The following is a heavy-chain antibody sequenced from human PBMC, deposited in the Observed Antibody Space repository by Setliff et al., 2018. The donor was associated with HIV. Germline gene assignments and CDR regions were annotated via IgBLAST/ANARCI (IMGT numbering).Heavy chain of an antibody. Sequence: SETLSLTCAVYDGSFSGYYWSWIRQPPGKGLEWIGEIDHSGSTNYNPSLKSRVTISVDTSKKQFSLRLSSVTAADTAVYYCARQPHDFDSSGYYGDAFDIWGQGTMVTVSS. CDR1: DGSFSGYY. CDR3: ARQPHDFDSSGYYGDAFDI. CDR2: IDHSGST. D-gene: IGHD3-22*01. J-gene: IGHJ3*02. V-gene: IGHV4-34*01.